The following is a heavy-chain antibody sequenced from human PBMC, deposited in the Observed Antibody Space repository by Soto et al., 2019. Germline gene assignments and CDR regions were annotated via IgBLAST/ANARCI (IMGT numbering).Heavy chain of an antibody. CDR2: INTDGTRT. CDR1: GFTFSSYW. CDR3: VRGGLGSFLLDY. D-gene: IGHD3-10*01. J-gene: IGHJ4*02. Sequence: EVQLVESGGGSVQPGGSLRLSCAASGFTFSSYWVHWVRQVPGKGLVWLSRINTDGTRTSYADSVKGRFAISRDNAKNTVYLQLNSLGVEDSAAYYCVRGGLGSFLLDYWGQGTLVSVSS. V-gene: IGHV3-74*01.